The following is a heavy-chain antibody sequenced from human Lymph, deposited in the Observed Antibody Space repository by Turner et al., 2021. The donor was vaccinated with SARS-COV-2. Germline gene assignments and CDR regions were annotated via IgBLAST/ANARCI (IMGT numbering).Heavy chain of an antibody. D-gene: IGHD2-21*02. V-gene: IGHV3-21*01. Sequence: EVQLVESGGGPVKPGGSLRLSGAASGFTFSSYSMNWVRQAPGKGLEWVSCITFTSSYIYYADSVKGRFTISRDNAKNSLYLQMNSLGAEDTAVYYCARGPPDFPYYFDYWGQGTLVTVSS. CDR3: ARGPPDFPYYFDY. CDR2: ITFTSSYI. J-gene: IGHJ4*02. CDR1: GFTFSSYS.